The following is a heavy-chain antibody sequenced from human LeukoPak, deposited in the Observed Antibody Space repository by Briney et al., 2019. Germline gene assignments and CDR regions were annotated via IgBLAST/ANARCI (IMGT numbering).Heavy chain of an antibody. CDR1: GYSFTTYW. D-gene: IGHD3-10*01. Sequence: GESLQISCKGSGYSFTTYWIAWVRQMPGKGLEWMGMIYPGDSDTKYSPSFQGQVTISADESISSAYLQWSSLKASDTAMYYCARHERSFRGVIIDFDYWGQGTLVTVSS. J-gene: IGHJ4*02. CDR2: IYPGDSDT. CDR3: ARHERSFRGVIIDFDY. V-gene: IGHV5-51*01.